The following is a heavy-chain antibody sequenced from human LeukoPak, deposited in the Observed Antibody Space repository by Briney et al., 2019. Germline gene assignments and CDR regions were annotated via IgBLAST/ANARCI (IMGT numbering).Heavy chain of an antibody. CDR1: GGAISSFY. CDR2: IQYSGST. D-gene: IGHD2-15*01. V-gene: IGHV4-59*13. J-gene: IGHJ6*03. CDR3: ARTTEGYCRGRSCYSYYYYMDV. Sequence: SETLSLTCSVSGGAISSFYWIWIRQTPGKGLEWIGCIQYSGSTEYNPSLESRVTISVDTSKNQSSLKLTSVTAADTAVYYCARTTEGYCRGRSCYSYYYYMDVWGKGTTVTVSS.